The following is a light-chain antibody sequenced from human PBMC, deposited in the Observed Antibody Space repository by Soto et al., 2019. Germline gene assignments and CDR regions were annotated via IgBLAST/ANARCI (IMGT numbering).Light chain of an antibody. V-gene: IGLV2-8*01. CDR2: EVS. Sequence: QSVLTQPPSASGSPGQSVTISCIGTSSDVGGYNYVSWYQQHPGKAPKLMIYEVSKRPSGVPDRFSGSKSGNTASLTVSELQAEDEADYYCSSYAASNNSGVFGGGTKVTVL. CDR1: SSDVGGYNY. J-gene: IGLJ2*01. CDR3: SSYAASNNSGV.